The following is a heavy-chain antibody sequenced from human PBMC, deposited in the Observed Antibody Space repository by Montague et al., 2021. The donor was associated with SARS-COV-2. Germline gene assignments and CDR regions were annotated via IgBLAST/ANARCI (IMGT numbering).Heavy chain of an antibody. CDR2: INHSGST. J-gene: IGHJ6*02. Sequence: SETLSLTCAVYGGSFSGYYWSWIRQPPGKGLEWIGEINHSGSTNYNPSLKSRVTISVDTSENQFSLKLSSVTAADTAVYYCTREGYQVLWSDYYYYGMDVWGQGTRSPSP. CDR1: GGSFSGYY. CDR3: TREGYQVLWSDYYYYGMDV. D-gene: IGHD2-2*01. V-gene: IGHV4-34*01.